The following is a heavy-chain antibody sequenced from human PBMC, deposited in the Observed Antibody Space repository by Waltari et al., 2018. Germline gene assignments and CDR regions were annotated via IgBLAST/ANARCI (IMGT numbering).Heavy chain of an antibody. Sequence: QVQLVQSGAEVKKPGSSVKVSCKASGGTFRSYSISWVRQAPGQGLEWMGGIIPIFGTANYAQKFQGRVTITTDESTSTAYMELSSLRSEDTAVYYCASRAAAGKDYYYGMDVWGQGTTVTVSS. V-gene: IGHV1-69*05. D-gene: IGHD6-13*01. CDR3: ASRAAAGKDYYYGMDV. J-gene: IGHJ6*02. CDR2: IIPIFGTA. CDR1: GGTFRSYS.